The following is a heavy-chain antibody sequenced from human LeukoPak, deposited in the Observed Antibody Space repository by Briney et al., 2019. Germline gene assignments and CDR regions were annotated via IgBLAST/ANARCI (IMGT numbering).Heavy chain of an antibody. V-gene: IGHV4-59*06. CDR3: AVTTVTWYDMDV. CDR1: ADSMNNYY. CDR2: IYYSGST. D-gene: IGHD4-17*01. J-gene: IGHJ6*02. Sequence: PSGTLSLTCSVFADSMNNYYWSWIRQHPGKGLEWIGYIYYSGSTYYNPSLKSRVTISVDTSKNQFSLKLSSVTAADTAVYYCAVTTVTWYDMDVWGQGTTVTVSS.